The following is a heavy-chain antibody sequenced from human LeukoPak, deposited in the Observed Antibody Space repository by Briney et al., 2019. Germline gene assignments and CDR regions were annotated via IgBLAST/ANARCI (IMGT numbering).Heavy chain of an antibody. Sequence: PGGSLRLSCAASGFTFSSYAMHWVRQAPGKGLEWVAVISYDGSNKYYADSVKGRFTISRDNSKNTLYLQMNSLRAEDTAVYYCAMVTGAQDYWGQGTLVTVSS. CDR3: AMVTGAQDY. J-gene: IGHJ4*02. V-gene: IGHV3-30-3*01. CDR1: GFTFSSYA. D-gene: IGHD1-20*01. CDR2: ISYDGSNK.